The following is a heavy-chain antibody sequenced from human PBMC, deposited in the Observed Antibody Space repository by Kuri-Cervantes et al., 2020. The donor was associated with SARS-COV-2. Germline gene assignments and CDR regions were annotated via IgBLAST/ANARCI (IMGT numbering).Heavy chain of an antibody. V-gene: IGHV3-30*02. J-gene: IGHJ4*02. CDR2: VRYDGSNK. D-gene: IGHD6-13*01. CDR3: VKSLRALPAPGDY. Sequence: GGSLRLSCAASGFTFSNYSMNWVRQAPGKGLEWVASVRYDGSNKEYAASVKGRFTISRDNVKESLSLQMNSLRLEDTAVYYCVKSLRALPAPGDYWGQGTLVTVSS. CDR1: GFTFSNYS.